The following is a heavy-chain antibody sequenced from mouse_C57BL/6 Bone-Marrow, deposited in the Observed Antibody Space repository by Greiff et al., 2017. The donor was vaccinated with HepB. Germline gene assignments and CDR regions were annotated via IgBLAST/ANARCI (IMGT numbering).Heavy chain of an antibody. D-gene: IGHD2-3*01. Sequence: QVQLQQPGAELVKPGASVKMSCKASGYTFTSYWITWVKQRPGQGLEWIGDIYPGSGSTNYNEKFKSKATLTVDTSSSTAYMQLSSLTSEDSAVYYCARRIFYDAGFADWGQGTLVTVSA. J-gene: IGHJ3*01. V-gene: IGHV1-55*01. CDR3: ARRIFYDAGFAD. CDR2: IYPGSGST. CDR1: GYTFTSYW.